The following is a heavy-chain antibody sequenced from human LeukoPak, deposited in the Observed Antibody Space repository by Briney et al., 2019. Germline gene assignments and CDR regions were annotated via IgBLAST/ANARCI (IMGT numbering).Heavy chain of an antibody. CDR1: GGSVNNAIYS. CDR2: IHHSGST. V-gene: IGHV4-30-2*01. J-gene: IGHJ5*02. Sequence: TLSLTCAVSGGSVNNAIYSWTWIRQPPGEGLEWLGYIHHSGSTFYKPSPKSRVTISVDRAKNQFSLKVNYVTAADTAVYYCAREDPMYGWIDPWGQGTLVTVSS. D-gene: IGHD2-8*01. CDR3: AREDPMYGWIDP.